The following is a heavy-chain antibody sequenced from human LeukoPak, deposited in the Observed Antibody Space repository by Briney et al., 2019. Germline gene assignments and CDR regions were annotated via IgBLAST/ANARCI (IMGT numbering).Heavy chain of an antibody. CDR2: ISGSSSAI. V-gene: IGHV3-48*02. CDR3: AGVGTTRFDY. Sequence: PGGSLRLSCAASGFTFSTYSMNWVRQAPGKGLEWVSYISGSSSAIYYADSVKGRFTISRDNAKNPLYLQMNSLRDEDTAVYYCAGVGTTRFDYWGQGTLVTVSS. CDR1: GFTFSTYS. D-gene: IGHD1-26*01. J-gene: IGHJ4*02.